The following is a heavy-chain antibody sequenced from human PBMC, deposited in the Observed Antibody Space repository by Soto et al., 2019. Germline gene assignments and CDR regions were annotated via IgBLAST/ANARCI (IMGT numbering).Heavy chain of an antibody. CDR1: GFTFSSYA. D-gene: IGHD3-10*01. CDR2: ISSDGNSK. Sequence: QVQMVESGGGVVQPGRSLRLSCAASGFTFSSYAMHWVRQAPGKGLDWVAVISSDGNSKYYADSVKGRFTISRDNSKNTLYLQMNSLRAEDTAVYYCARDGDMVRGVIRFDYWGQGTLVTVSS. V-gene: IGHV3-30-3*01. J-gene: IGHJ4*02. CDR3: ARDGDMVRGVIRFDY.